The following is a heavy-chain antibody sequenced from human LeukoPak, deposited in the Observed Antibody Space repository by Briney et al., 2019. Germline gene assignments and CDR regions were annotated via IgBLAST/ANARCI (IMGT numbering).Heavy chain of an antibody. V-gene: IGHV4-39*07. D-gene: IGHD3-3*01. CDR2: VSFSGST. Sequence: SETLSLTCSVSGGSVSGRSYYWGWIRQPPGKGLEWIGSVSFSGSTYYNPSLKSRVTISVDTSKNQFSLKLSSVTAADTAVYYCARGLYGSPGSLGFDYWGQGTLVTVSS. CDR1: GGSVSGRSYY. CDR3: ARGLYGSPGSLGFDY. J-gene: IGHJ4*02.